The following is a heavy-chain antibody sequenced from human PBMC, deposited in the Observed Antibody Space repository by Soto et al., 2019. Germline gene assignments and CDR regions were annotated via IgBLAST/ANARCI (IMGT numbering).Heavy chain of an antibody. D-gene: IGHD6-13*01. Sequence: SETLSLTCTVSGGSISSSSYYWGWIRQPPGKGLEWIGSIYYSGSTYYNPSLKNRVTISVETSKNQFSLKLSSVTAADTAVYYSARHRDSSSPLPSYYYYYMDVWGKGTTVTVSS. CDR1: GGSISSSSYY. CDR3: ARHRDSSSPLPSYYYYYMDV. V-gene: IGHV4-39*01. CDR2: IYYSGST. J-gene: IGHJ6*03.